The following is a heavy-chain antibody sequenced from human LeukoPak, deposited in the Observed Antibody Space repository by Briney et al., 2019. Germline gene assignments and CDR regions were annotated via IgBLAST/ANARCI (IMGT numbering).Heavy chain of an antibody. D-gene: IGHD5-18*01. CDR3: ARARGYSYGKNWFDP. J-gene: IGHJ5*02. CDR2: IYYSGST. CDR1: GGSISSGDYY. Sequence: PSETLSLTCTVSGGSISSGDYYWSWIRQPPGTGLEWIGYIYYSGSTYYNPSLKSRVTISVDTSKNQFSLKLSSVTAADTAVYYCARARGYSYGKNWFDPWGQGTLVTVSS. V-gene: IGHV4-30-4*01.